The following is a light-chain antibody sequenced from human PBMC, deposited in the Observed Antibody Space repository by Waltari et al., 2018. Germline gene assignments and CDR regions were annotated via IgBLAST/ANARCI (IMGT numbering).Light chain of an antibody. CDR2: WGS. CDR3: QQYYITPYT. J-gene: IGKJ2*01. Sequence: VMTQSPDSLAVSLGERATIRCTSSPSVFYSSNDKNYLAWYQKKPGQAPKLLIYWGSTRDSGVPDRFSGSGSGTDFALTISSLQAEDVAVYYCQQYYITPYTFGQGTRLEIK. V-gene: IGKV4-1*01. CDR1: PSVFYSSNDKNY.